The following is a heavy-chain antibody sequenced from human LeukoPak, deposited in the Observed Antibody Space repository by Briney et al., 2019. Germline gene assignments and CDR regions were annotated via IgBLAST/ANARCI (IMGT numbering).Heavy chain of an antibody. V-gene: IGHV1-2*02. J-gene: IGHJ3*02. Sequence: ASVKVSCKTSGYTFTGYYIHWVRQAPGQGLEWMGWITPNSGGTNYAQKFQGRVTMTRDTSFSTAYMELRFLRSDDTAIYYCARDKGRIDAFDIWGQGTMVTVSS. CDR2: ITPNSGGT. CDR1: GYTFTGYY. CDR3: ARDKGRIDAFDI.